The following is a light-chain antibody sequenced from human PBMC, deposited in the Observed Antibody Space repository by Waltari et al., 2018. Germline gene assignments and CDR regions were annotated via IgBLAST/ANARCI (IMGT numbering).Light chain of an antibody. J-gene: IGKJ5*01. Sequence: DIQITQSPSSLSASVGDRVTITCRASQDISSYLAWIQQKPGKAPNSLIYAASSLQSGVPSKFSGSGSGTDFTLTISYLQPEDFATYYCQQYKSYPLTFGQGTRLQIK. V-gene: IGKV1-16*02. CDR2: AAS. CDR3: QQYKSYPLT. CDR1: QDISSY.